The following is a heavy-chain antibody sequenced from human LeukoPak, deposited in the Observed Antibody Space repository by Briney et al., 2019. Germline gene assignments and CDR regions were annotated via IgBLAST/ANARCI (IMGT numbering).Heavy chain of an antibody. CDR2: IIPIFGTA. CDR1: GGTFSSYA. V-gene: IGHV1-69*13. J-gene: IGHJ3*02. D-gene: IGHD3-9*01. Sequence: SVTVSCKASGGTFSSYAISWVRQAPGQGLEWMGGIIPIFGTANYAQKFQGRVTITADESTSTAYMELRSLRSDDTAVYYCARDRYDILTGYYDRAFDIWGQGTMVTVSS. CDR3: ARDRYDILTGYYDRAFDI.